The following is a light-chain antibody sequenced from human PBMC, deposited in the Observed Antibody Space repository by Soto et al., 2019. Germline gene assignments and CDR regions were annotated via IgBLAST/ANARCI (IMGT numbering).Light chain of an antibody. CDR1: QGISSW. J-gene: IGKJ3*01. V-gene: IGKV1-12*01. CDR3: QQGDSFPFT. Sequence: DIQMTQSPPSVSASVGDSVTINCRASQGISSWLAWYQQRPGKAPNLLIYAASSLQTGVPSRFTGSGAGTDSTLTINSLQPEDSATYYCQQGDSFPFTFGPGTKVNI. CDR2: AAS.